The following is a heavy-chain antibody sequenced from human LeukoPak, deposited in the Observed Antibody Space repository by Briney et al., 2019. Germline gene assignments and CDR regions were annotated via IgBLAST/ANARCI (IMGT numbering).Heavy chain of an antibody. CDR2: IYHSGST. J-gene: IGHJ6*03. CDR3: AGSSWYDYYMDV. CDR1: GYSISSGYY. Sequence: SETLSLTCTVSGYSISSGYYWGWIRQPPGKGLEWIGSIYHSGSTYYNPSLRSRVTISVDTSKNQFSLKLSSATAADTAVYYCAGSSWYDYYMDVWGKGTTVTVSS. D-gene: IGHD6-13*01. V-gene: IGHV4-38-2*02.